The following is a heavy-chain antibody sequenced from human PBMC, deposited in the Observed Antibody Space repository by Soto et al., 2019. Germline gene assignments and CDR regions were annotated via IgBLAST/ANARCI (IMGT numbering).Heavy chain of an antibody. Sequence: ASETLSLTCSVSGGSVTNINYFWAWIRQSPGKGLEWIANIYYTGTTFYNPSLRSRVSMTIDASKNRFSLNLSSVTASDTALYYCARHGYVSSSYDLLDVWGRGTMVTVSS. J-gene: IGHJ3*01. D-gene: IGHD3-22*01. CDR3: ARHGYVSSSYDLLDV. V-gene: IGHV4-39*01. CDR1: GGSVTNINYF. CDR2: IYYTGTT.